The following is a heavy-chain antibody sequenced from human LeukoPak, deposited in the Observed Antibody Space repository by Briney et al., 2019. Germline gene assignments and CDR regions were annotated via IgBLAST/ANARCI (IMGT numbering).Heavy chain of an antibody. Sequence: SETLSLTCTVSGGSISSYYWSWIRQPPGKGLEWIGYIYYTGSTNYNPSLKSRVTISVDTSKNHFSLKLSSVTAADTAVYYCARGDGDYGWFDPWGQGTLVTVSS. CDR1: GGSISSYY. J-gene: IGHJ5*02. V-gene: IGHV4-59*01. CDR2: IYYTGST. CDR3: ARGDGDYGWFDP. D-gene: IGHD4-17*01.